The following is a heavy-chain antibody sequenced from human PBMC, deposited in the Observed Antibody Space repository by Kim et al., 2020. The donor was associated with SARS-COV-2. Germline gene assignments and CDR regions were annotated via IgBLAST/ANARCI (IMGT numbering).Heavy chain of an antibody. CDR3: ARGITMIGYYFDY. V-gene: IGHV1-46*01. Sequence: YAQKFQGTVTMTRDTSTSTVYMELRSLRSEDTAVYYCARGITMIGYYFDYWGQGTLVTVSS. D-gene: IGHD3-22*01. J-gene: IGHJ4*02.